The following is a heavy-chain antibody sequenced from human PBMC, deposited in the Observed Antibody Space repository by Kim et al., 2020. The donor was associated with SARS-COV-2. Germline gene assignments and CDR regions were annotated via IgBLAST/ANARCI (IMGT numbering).Heavy chain of an antibody. D-gene: IGHD1-1*01. V-gene: IGHV4-39*01. CDR3: ARRGGIVNNYNY. Sequence: SYTPSLQSRVTMSVDTSKNQFSLNLRSVTATGTAVYYCARRGGIVNNYNYWGQGTLVTVSS. J-gene: IGHJ4*02.